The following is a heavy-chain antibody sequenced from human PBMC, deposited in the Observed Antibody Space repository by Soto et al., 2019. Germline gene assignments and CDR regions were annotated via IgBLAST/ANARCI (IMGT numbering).Heavy chain of an antibody. D-gene: IGHD6-13*01. J-gene: IGHJ5*02. CDR2: IYPDNSNT. Sequence: GESLKISCKGSGYFFAGYWIAWVRQMHGKGLEWMGIIYPDNSNTKYSRSFQGQVTISADKSSSTAYLQWSSLKASDTAIYYCARQGAAVPTVPLIWFDPWGQGTLVTVSS. CDR3: ARQGAAVPTVPLIWFDP. CDR1: GYFFAGYW. V-gene: IGHV5-51*01.